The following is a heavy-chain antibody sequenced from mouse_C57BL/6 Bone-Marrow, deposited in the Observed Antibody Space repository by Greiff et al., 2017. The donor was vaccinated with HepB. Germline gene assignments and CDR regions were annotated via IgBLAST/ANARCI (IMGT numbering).Heavy chain of an antibody. V-gene: IGHV5-9*01. CDR2: ISGGGGNT. CDR3: ARPSYGNYAMDY. Sequence: DVMLVESGGGLVKPGGSLKLSCAASGFTFSSYTMSWVRQTPEKRLEWVATISGGGGNTYYPDSVKGRFTISRDNAKNTLYLQMSSLRSEDTALYYCARPSYGNYAMDYWGQGTSVTVSS. CDR1: GFTFSSYT. D-gene: IGHD1-1*01. J-gene: IGHJ4*01.